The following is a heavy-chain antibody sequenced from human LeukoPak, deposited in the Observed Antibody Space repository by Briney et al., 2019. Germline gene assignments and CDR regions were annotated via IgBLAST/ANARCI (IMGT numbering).Heavy chain of an antibody. D-gene: IGHD2-2*01. J-gene: IGHJ6*03. CDR1: GYTFTSYY. CDR3: ARGRKLVVVPAAPRKEYYYYMDV. Sequence: ASVKVSCKASGYTFTSYYMHWVRQAPGQGLEWMGIINPSGGSTSYAQKFQGRVTMTRDTSTSTVYMELSSLRSEDTAVYYCARGRKLVVVPAAPRKEYYYYMDVWGKGTTVTVSS. CDR2: INPSGGST. V-gene: IGHV1-46*01.